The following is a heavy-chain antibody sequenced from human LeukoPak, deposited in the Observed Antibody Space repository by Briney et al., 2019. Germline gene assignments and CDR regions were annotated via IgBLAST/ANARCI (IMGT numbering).Heavy chain of an antibody. J-gene: IGHJ4*02. CDR1: GFTFSSYD. CDR3: ADSGSYSLY. V-gene: IGHV3-30*03. D-gene: IGHD1-26*01. Sequence: PGGSLRLSCAASGFTFSSYDMHWVRQAPGKGLEWEAFISYDGSNKYYVDSVKGRFTISRGNSKNTLYLQMNSLRAEDTAVYHCADSGSYSLYWGQGTLVTVSS. CDR2: ISYDGSNK.